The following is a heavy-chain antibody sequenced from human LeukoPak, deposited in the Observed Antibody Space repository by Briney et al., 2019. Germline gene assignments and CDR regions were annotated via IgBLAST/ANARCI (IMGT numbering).Heavy chain of an antibody. D-gene: IGHD3-10*01. CDR3: ARPIVLWFGETHGAFDI. CDR1: GGSFSGYY. CDR2: INHSGST. V-gene: IGHV4-34*01. Sequence: SETLSLTCAVYGGSFSGYYWSWIRQPPGKGLEWIGEINHSGSTNYNPSLKSRVILSVDTSKNQFSLKLSSVTAADTAVYFCARPIVLWFGETHGAFDIWGQGKMVTVSS. J-gene: IGHJ3*02.